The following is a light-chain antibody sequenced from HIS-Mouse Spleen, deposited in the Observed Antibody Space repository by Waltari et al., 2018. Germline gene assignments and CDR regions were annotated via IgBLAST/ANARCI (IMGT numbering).Light chain of an antibody. CDR2: KAS. CDR1: QSISSW. CDR3: QQYNSYSRT. V-gene: IGKV1-5*03. Sequence: DIQMTQSPSTLSASVGDRVTITCRASQSISSWLAWYQQKPGKAPKLLIYKASSLESGVPSRFGGSGSGTELPLTISSLQPDDFATYYCQQYNSYSRTFGQGTKVEIK. J-gene: IGKJ1*01.